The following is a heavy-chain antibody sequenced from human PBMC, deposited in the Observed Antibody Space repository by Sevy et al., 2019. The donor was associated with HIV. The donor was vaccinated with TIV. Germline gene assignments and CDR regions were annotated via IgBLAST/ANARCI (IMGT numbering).Heavy chain of an antibody. CDR2: IYYSGST. CDR1: GGSVSSGSYY. J-gene: IGHJ4*02. D-gene: IGHD6-13*01. V-gene: IGHV4-61*01. CDR3: TRFAPGGVGAASDY. Sequence: TESLSLTCTVSGGSVSSGSYYWSWIRQPPGNGLEWIGYIYYSGSTNYNPSLTSRVTISVDTSKNQFSLNLSSVTAADTAVYYWTRFAPGGVGAASDYWGQGTLVTVSS.